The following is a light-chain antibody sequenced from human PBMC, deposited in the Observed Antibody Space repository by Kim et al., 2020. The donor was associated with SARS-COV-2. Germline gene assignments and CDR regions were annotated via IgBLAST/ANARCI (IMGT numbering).Light chain of an antibody. CDR2: TES. Sequence: ASVGERDNMTCRASQTINSWLGWDQQKPGKAPKLLSYTESTLQNGVPSRFSGSKSGTEFTLTISSLQTDDFATYYCQHYNGYPLTFGGGTKVDIK. CDR1: QTINSW. V-gene: IGKV1-5*03. CDR3: QHYNGYPLT. J-gene: IGKJ4*01.